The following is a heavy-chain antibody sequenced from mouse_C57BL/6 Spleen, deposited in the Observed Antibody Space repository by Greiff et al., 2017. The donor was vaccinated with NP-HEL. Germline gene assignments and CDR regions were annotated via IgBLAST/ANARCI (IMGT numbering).Heavy chain of an antibody. J-gene: IGHJ4*01. V-gene: IGHV1-72*01. Sequence: VQLQQSGAELVKPGASVKLSCKASGYTFTGYWMHWVMQSPGHSLEWIGRIDPYNGGTAYNQKFKGKATLTVDKPSSTAYMQLRSLTSEDSADYYGARNYGRSWDYWGKGTSVTVSS. D-gene: IGHD1-1*01. CDR1: GYTFTGYW. CDR3: ARNYGRSWDY. CDR2: IDPYNGGT.